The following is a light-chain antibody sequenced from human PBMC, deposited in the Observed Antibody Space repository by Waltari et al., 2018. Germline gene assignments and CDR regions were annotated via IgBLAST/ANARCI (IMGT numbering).Light chain of an antibody. CDR2: GAS. CDR3: QEYGRS. Sequence: EIVLTQSPGTLSLSPGETATLSCRASQRLSYSYLAWYQQKPGQAPRLIIYGASNRATGIPDRLGGSGSGSGTDFTLTISSQEPEDFAVYYCQEYGRSFGQGTRLEIK. V-gene: IGKV3-20*01. CDR1: QRLSYSY. J-gene: IGKJ5*01.